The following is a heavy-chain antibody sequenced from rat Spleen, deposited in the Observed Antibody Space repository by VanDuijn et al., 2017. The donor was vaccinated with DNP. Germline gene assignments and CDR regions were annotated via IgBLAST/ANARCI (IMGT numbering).Heavy chain of an antibody. CDR2: INSNGGST. J-gene: IGHJ2*01. D-gene: IGHD4-3*01. V-gene: IGHV5-20*01. CDR1: GFTFSYYG. CDR3: AKNSGYYFDY. Sequence: EVQLVGSGGGLVQSGRSLKLSCAASGFTFSYYGMAWVRQAPKKGLEWVASINSNGGSTSYRDSVKGRFTISRDNAKSSLYLQMNSLKSEDTATYYCAKNSGYYFDYWGQGVMVTVSS.